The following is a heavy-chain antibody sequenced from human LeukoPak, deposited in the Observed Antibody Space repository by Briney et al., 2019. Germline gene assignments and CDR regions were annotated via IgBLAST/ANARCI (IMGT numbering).Heavy chain of an antibody. Sequence: PSETLSLTCAVSVGSMTSYYWSWIRQPPGKGLEWIGYIYYSGTTYYNPSLKSRVTISVDTSKNQFSLKLTSVTAADTAVYYCARGYYFPDYWGQGTLVTVSS. J-gene: IGHJ4*02. CDR3: ARGYYFPDY. CDR1: VGSMTSYY. V-gene: IGHV4-59*01. D-gene: IGHD2/OR15-2a*01. CDR2: IYYSGTT.